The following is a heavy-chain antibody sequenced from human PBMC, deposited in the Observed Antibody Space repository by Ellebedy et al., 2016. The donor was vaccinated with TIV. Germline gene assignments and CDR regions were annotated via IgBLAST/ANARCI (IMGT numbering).Heavy chain of an antibody. CDR2: IYYSGST. J-gene: IGHJ4*02. CDR3: ARQKRSDRVTLMSFDT. Sequence: MPSETLSLTCTVSGGSISSYYWSWIRQPPGKGLEWIGYIYYSGSTNYNPSLKSRVTISVDTSKNQFSLKLSSVTAADTAVYYRARQKRSDRVTLMSFDTWGRGTLVTVSS. D-gene: IGHD3-16*01. CDR1: GGSISSYY. V-gene: IGHV4-59*08.